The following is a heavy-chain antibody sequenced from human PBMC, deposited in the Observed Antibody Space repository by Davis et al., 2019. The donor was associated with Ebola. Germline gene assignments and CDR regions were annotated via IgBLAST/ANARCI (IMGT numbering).Heavy chain of an antibody. CDR1: GYTFTGYY. J-gene: IGHJ5*02. CDR3: ARKTGPSCSSTSCYKRPYNWFDP. V-gene: IGHV1-2*02. CDR2: INPNSGGK. D-gene: IGHD2-2*02. Sequence: ASLKVSCKASGYTFTGYYMHWVRQAPGQGLEWMGWINPNSGGKNYAQKFQGRVTMTRDTSISTAYMELSRLRSDDTAVYYCARKTGPSCSSTSCYKRPYNWFDPWGQGTLVTVSS.